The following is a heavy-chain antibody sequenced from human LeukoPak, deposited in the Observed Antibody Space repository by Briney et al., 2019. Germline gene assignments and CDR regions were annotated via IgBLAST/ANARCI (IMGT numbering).Heavy chain of an antibody. CDR1: GFTFSSYA. CDR3: AREGYSSGSRTGIDY. D-gene: IGHD5-18*01. J-gene: IGHJ4*02. CDR2: IYSGGST. Sequence: PGGSLRLSCAASGFTFSSYAMSWVRQAPGRGLEWVSVIYSGGSTSYADSVKGRFTISRDNSKNTLFLQMNSLRIDDTAVYYCAREGYSSGSRTGIDYWGQGTLVTVSS. V-gene: IGHV3-66*02.